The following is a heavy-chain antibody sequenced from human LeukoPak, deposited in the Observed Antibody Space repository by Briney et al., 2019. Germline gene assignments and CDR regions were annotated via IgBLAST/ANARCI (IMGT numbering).Heavy chain of an antibody. CDR3: ARDRAALQDWVEFDP. V-gene: IGHV3-66*03. J-gene: IGHJ5*02. CDR1: GFDFSKYE. CDR2: IRDSGEA. D-gene: IGHD3/OR15-3a*01. Sequence: GGSLRLSCAASGFDFSKYEMSWVRQAPGKGLEWVGLIRDSGEAFYADFVRGRFAISRDESENTLYLQMNSLRVEDTAVYFCARDRAALQDWVEFDPWGQGTPVIVSS.